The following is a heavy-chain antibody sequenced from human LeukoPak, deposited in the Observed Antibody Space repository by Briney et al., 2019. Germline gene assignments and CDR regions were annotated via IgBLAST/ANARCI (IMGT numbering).Heavy chain of an antibody. Sequence: PGGSLRLSCAASGFTFSSYNMNWVRQAPGKGLEWVSSISSSSSYTYYADSVKVRFTISRDNAKNSLYLQMNSLRAEDTAVYYCARVRRYCSSTSCYTWDYWGQGTLVTVSS. D-gene: IGHD2-2*02. V-gene: IGHV3-21*01. CDR3: ARVRRYCSSTSCYTWDY. J-gene: IGHJ4*02. CDR2: ISSSSSYT. CDR1: GFTFSSYN.